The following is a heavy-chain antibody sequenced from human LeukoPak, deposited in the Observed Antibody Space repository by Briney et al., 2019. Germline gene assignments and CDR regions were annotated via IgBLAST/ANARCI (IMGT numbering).Heavy chain of an antibody. D-gene: IGHD2-15*01. CDR3: ARDLLRLDYYYYGMDV. CDR1: GFTFSSYA. CDR2: ISYDGSNK. Sequence: PGGSLRLSCAASGFTFSSYAMHWVRQAPGKGLEWVAVISYDGSNKYYADSVKGRFTISRDNSKNTLYLQMNSLRAEDTAVYYCARDLLRLDYYYYGMDVWGQGTTVTVSS. V-gene: IGHV3-30*04. J-gene: IGHJ6*02.